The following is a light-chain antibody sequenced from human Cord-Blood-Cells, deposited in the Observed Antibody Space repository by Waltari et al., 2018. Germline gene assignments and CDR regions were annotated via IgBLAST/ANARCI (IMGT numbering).Light chain of an antibody. V-gene: IGLV1-44*01. CDR3: AAWDDSLNGYV. J-gene: IGLJ1*01. Sequence: QSVLTQPPSASGTPGQRVTISCSGSSSNIGSNTGNGYQQPPGTAPKLLIYSNNQRPSGVPDRFSGSKSGTSASLAISGLQSEDEADYYCAAWDDSLNGYVFGTGTKVTVL. CDR2: SNN. CDR1: SSNIGSNT.